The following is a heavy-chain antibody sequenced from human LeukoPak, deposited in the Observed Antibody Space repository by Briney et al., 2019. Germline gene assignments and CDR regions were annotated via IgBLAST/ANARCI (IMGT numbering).Heavy chain of an antibody. Sequence: LRLSCAASGFTFSSYAMSWVRQAPGKGLEWIGYIYYSGGTYYTPSLKSRVTISVDTSKNQFSLKLSSVTAADTAVYYCARAPTRGAFDIWGQGTMVTVSS. D-gene: IGHD3-10*01. J-gene: IGHJ3*02. CDR2: IYYSGGT. CDR1: GFTFSSYA. V-gene: IGHV4-31*02. CDR3: ARAPTRGAFDI.